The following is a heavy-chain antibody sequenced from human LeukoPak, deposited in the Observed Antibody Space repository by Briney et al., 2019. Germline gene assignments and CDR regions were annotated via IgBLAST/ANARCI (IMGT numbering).Heavy chain of an antibody. D-gene: IGHD3-16*01. CDR3: ARLGSRWSFDY. J-gene: IGHJ4*02. V-gene: IGHV3-33*01. CDR1: GFTFSSYG. CDR2: IWYDGSNK. Sequence: GGSLRLSCAASGFTFSSYGMEWVRQATGKGLEWVAVIWYDGSNKYYGDSVKGRFTISRDNSKNTVSLQMNSLRAEDTAVYYCARLGSRWSFDYWGQGTLVTVSS.